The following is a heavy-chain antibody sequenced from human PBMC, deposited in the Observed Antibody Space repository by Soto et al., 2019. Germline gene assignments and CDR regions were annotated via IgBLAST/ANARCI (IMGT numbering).Heavy chain of an antibody. J-gene: IGHJ4*02. CDR3: ARTEDDILTACPYYFDY. Sequence: QVQLVQSGAEVKKPGASVKVSCKASGYTFTSYFITWVRQAPGQGLEWMGCISAYNGDTKYAQNLQGRVTMTTDTSTSTAYMELRSLRSDDTALYYCARTEDDILTACPYYFDYWGQGTLVMVSS. CDR1: GYTFTSYF. V-gene: IGHV1-18*01. D-gene: IGHD3-9*01. CDR2: ISAYNGDT.